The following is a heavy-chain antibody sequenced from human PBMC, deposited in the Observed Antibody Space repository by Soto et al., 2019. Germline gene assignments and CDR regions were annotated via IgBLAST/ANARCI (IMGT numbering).Heavy chain of an antibody. D-gene: IGHD1-1*01. CDR1: GGSISSHY. CDR3: ARGTSALEFDY. V-gene: IGHV4-59*08. J-gene: IGHJ4*02. CDR2: IYYSGST. Sequence: QVQLQESGPGLVKPSETLSLTCTVSGGSISSHYWSWIRQPPGKGLEWIGFIYYSGSTNYNPSLKSRVTISVDTSKNQFSLKVSSVTAADTAVYYCARGTSALEFDYWCQGTLVTVSS.